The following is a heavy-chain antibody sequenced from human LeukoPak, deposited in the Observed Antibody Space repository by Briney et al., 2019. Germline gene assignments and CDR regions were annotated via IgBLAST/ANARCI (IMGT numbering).Heavy chain of an antibody. CDR2: LIPLYGAT. V-gene: IGHV1-69*05. D-gene: IGHD4-17*01. CDR1: GGTFSNYA. Sequence: SVKVSCKASGGTFSNYAISWVRQAPGQGLEWMGGLIPLYGATNYTQRFQGRITITTDESTTTAYMELSSLRSEDTAVHFCAVGDPFNYYMDLWGKGTTVTVFS. CDR3: AVGDPFNYYMDL. J-gene: IGHJ6*03.